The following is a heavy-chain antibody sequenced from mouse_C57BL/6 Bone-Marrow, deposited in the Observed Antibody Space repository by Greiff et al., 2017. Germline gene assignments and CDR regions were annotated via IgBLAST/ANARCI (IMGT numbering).Heavy chain of an antibody. CDR3: ARMDYDGYLDY. J-gene: IGHJ2*01. CDR1: GFTFSDYG. D-gene: IGHD2-3*01. V-gene: IGHV5-15*01. Sequence: EVKVVESGGGLVQPGGSLKLSCAASGFTFSDYGMAWVRQAPRKGPEWVAFISNLAYSIYYADTVTGRFTISRENAKNTLYLEMSSLRSEDTAMYYCARMDYDGYLDYWGQGTTLTVSS. CDR2: ISNLAYSI.